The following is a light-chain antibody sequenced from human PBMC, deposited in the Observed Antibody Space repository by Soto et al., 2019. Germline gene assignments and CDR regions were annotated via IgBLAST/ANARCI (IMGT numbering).Light chain of an antibody. CDR1: SSNIGGNS. V-gene: IGLV1-51*01. J-gene: IGLJ1*01. Sequence: QSVLTQPPSVSAAPGQKVTISCSGSSSNIGGNSVSWYQQLPGTAPKLLIYDNNKRPSGIPARFSGSKSGTSATLGITGLQTGDEADYYCLSYTASSTFVFGTGTKVTVL. CDR2: DNN. CDR3: LSYTASSTFV.